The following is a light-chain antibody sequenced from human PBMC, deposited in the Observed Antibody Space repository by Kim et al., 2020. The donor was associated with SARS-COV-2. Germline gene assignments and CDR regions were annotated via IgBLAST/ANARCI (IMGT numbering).Light chain of an antibody. CDR2: YDS. CDR1: NIGSKS. V-gene: IGLV3-21*04. Sequence: SYELTQPPSVSVAPGKTARITCGGNNIGSKSVHWYQQKPGQAPVLVIYYDSDRPSGIPERFSGSNSGNTATLTISGVEAGDEADYYCQVWDSSSDHVVFG. CDR3: QVWDSSSDHVV. J-gene: IGLJ2*01.